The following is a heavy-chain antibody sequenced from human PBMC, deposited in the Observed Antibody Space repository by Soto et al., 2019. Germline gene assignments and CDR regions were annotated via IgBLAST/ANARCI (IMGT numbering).Heavy chain of an antibody. D-gene: IGHD1-26*01. CDR3: QRDQAYRWYRVADY. Sequence: QVQLVESGGGVVQPGGSLTLSCAASGFTCSSHGMHWVRLSPGRGLEWVAVFSYEGFKKHYGDSVTGRCTISRNNSKNPVFLQLNRLRAEATGLYYCQRDQAYRWYRVADYWGQGTLVTVSS. J-gene: IGHJ4*02. CDR2: FSYEGFKK. CDR1: GFTCSSHG. V-gene: IGHV3-30*03.